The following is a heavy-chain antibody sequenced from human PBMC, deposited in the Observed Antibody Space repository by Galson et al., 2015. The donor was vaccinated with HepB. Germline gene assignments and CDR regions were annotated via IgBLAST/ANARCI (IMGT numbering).Heavy chain of an antibody. V-gene: IGHV3-23*01. D-gene: IGHD3-16*02. J-gene: IGHJ4*02. CDR3: AGDVIPLAIGGPGY. Sequence: SLRLSCAVSGFTFSSYAMSWVRQAPGKGLEWVSAISGSGDSTYNADSVKGRFTISRDDSKNTLYLQMNSLRVDDTAVYYCAGDVIPLAIGGPGYWGQGTLVTVSS. CDR2: ISGSGDST. CDR1: GFTFSSYA.